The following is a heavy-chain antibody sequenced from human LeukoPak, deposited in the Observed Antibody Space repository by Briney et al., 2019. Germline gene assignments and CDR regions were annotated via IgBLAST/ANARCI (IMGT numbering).Heavy chain of an antibody. D-gene: IGHD3-10*01. CDR3: ARGIYYGSGTYHQYYFDY. V-gene: IGHV4-59*01. Sequence: SETLSLTCTVSGGSISNYYWSWIRQPPGKGLEWIGYVFYSGTTNYNPSLKSRVTISVDTSENHFSLKLSSVAAADTAVYYCARGIYYGSGTYHQYYFDYWGQGTLVTVSS. CDR1: GGSISNYY. J-gene: IGHJ4*02. CDR2: VFYSGTT.